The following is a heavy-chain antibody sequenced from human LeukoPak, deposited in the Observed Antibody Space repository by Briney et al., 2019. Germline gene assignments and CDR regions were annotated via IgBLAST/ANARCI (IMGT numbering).Heavy chain of an antibody. CDR1: GGSVSSGSYY. Sequence: KASETLSLTCTVSGGSVSSGSYYWSWIRQPPGKGLEWIGYIYYSGSTNYNPSLKSRVTISVDTSKNQFSLKLSSVTAADTAVYYCARLDGTVTSLDYWGQGTLVTVSS. CDR2: IYYSGST. CDR3: ARLDGTVTSLDY. V-gene: IGHV4-61*01. J-gene: IGHJ4*02. D-gene: IGHD2-21*02.